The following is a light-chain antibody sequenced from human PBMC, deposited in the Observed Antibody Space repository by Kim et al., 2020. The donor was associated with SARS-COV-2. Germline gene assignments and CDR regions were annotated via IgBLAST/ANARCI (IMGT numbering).Light chain of an antibody. CDR2: DAS. V-gene: IGKV1-5*01. J-gene: IGKJ1*01. CDR1: QSISSW. CDR3: QQYNNYPWT. Sequence: DIQMTQSPSTLSASVGDRVTITCRASQSISSWLAWYQQKPGKAPKLLIYDASSLESGVPSRFSGSGSGTEFTLTISSLQPDDFATYYCQQYNNYPWTCGQGTKVDIK.